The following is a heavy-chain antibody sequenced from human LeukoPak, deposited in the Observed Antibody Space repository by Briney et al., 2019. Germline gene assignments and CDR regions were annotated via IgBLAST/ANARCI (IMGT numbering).Heavy chain of an antibody. CDR3: TAWSADLNAFDI. D-gene: IGHD3/OR15-3a*01. CDR1: GFTFSNAW. V-gene: IGHV3-49*04. J-gene: IGHJ3*02. CDR2: IRSKAYGETT. Sequence: GGSLRLSCAASGFTFSNAWMSWVRQAPGRGLEWVGFIRSKAYGETTDYAASVQGRFTISRDDSKSIAYLQMDSLKTEDTAVYFFTAWSADLNAFDIWGQGTLVTVSS.